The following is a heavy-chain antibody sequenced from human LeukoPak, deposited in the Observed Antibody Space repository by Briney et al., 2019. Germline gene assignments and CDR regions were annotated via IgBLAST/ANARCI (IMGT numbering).Heavy chain of an antibody. CDR1: GFTFSSYG. CDR3: AKDRDQRGWFDP. D-gene: IGHD3-10*01. CDR2: ISGSGGST. V-gene: IGHV3-23*01. Sequence: GSLRLSCAASGFTFSSYGMHWVRQAPGKGLEWVSAISGSGGSTYYADSVKGRFTISRDNSKNTLYLQMNSLRAEDTAVYYCAKDRDQRGWFDPWGQGTLVTVSS. J-gene: IGHJ5*02.